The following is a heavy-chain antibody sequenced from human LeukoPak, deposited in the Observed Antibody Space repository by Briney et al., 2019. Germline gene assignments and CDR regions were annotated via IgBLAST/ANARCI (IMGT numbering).Heavy chain of an antibody. CDR3: ATQPDYDFWSGRYDY. CDR2: IYYSGST. V-gene: IGHV4-39*01. Sequence: SETLSLTCTVSGGSISSSSYYWGWIRQPPGKGLEWIGSIYYSGSTYYNPSLKSRDTISVDTSKNQFSLKLSSVTAADTAVYYCATQPDYDFWSGRYDYWGQGTLVTVSS. CDR1: GGSISSSSYY. J-gene: IGHJ4*02. D-gene: IGHD3-3*01.